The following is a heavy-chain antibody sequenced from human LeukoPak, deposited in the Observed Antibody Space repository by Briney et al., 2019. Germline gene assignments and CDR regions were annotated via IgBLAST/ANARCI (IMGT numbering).Heavy chain of an antibody. CDR2: ISSSTSYI. J-gene: IGHJ4*02. V-gene: IGHV3-21*01. D-gene: IGHD3-10*01. Sequence: GGSLRLSCAASGFTFSSYSMNWVRQAPGKGLEWVSSISSSTSYIYYADSVKGRFTISRDNAKNSLYLQMNSLRAEDTAVYYCARRFGEPYVDYWGQGTLVTVSS. CDR1: GFTFSSYS. CDR3: ARRFGEPYVDY.